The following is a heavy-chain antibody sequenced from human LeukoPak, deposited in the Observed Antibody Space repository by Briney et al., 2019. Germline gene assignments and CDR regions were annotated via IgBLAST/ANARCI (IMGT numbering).Heavy chain of an antibody. Sequence: GGSLRLSCAASGFTFDDYAMHWVRQAPGKGLEWVSLISGDGGPTYYADSVKGRFTISRDNSKNTLSLQMNSLRAEDTAVYYCAREHYLTTPYSSGWLYYFDYWGQGTLVTDSS. CDR1: GFTFDDYA. D-gene: IGHD6-19*01. V-gene: IGHV3-43*02. CDR2: ISGDGGPT. CDR3: AREHYLTTPYSSGWLYYFDY. J-gene: IGHJ4*02.